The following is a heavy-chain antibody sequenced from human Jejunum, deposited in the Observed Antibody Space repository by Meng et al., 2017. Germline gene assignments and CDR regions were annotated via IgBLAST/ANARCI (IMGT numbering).Heavy chain of an antibody. D-gene: IGHD5-12*01. Sequence: GESLKISCAASGFTFSSYEMSWVRQAPGKGLEWISVISRSATYYADSVMDRFTIPRDNTKSSLYLKMNSLRAEDTAIYYCAGRWGYGYGLDVWGQGTTVTVSS. CDR1: GFTFSSYE. CDR2: ISRSAT. CDR3: AGRWGYGYGLDV. V-gene: IGHV3-48*03. J-gene: IGHJ6*02.